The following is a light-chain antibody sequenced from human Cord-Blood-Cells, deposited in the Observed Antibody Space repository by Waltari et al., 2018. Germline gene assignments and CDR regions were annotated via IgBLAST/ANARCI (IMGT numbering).Light chain of an antibody. Sequence: DIQMTQSPSSLSAYVGGRVTITCQASQSISSYLNWYQQKPGKAPKLLIYAASSLQSGVPSRFSGSGSGTDFTLTISSLQPEDFATYYCQQSYSTPWTFGQGTKVEIK. J-gene: IGKJ1*01. CDR2: AAS. CDR3: QQSYSTPWT. V-gene: IGKV1-39*01. CDR1: QSISSY.